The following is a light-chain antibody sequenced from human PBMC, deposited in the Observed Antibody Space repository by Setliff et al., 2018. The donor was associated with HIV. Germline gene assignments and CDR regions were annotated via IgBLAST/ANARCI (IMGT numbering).Light chain of an antibody. CDR2: EVS. CDR3: TSYTSSYTLV. CDR1: SSDVGGYNY. V-gene: IGLV2-14*01. Sequence: QSALIQPASVSGSPGQSITISCTGTSSDVGGYNYVSWYQQHPGKAPKVMIYEVSNRPSGVSNRFSGSKSGNTASLTISGLQAEDEADYHCTSYTSSYTLVFGTGTKVTVL. J-gene: IGLJ1*01.